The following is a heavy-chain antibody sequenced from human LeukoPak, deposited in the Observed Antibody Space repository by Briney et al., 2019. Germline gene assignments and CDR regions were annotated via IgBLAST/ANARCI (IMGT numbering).Heavy chain of an antibody. CDR3: AELGITMIGGV. CDR1: VFTFNNYE. CDR2: ISSSGSTI. J-gene: IGHJ6*04. Sequence: GGSLRLSCAASVFTFNNYETNWVRQAPGRGLEWVSYISSSGSTIYYADSVKGRFTISRDNAKNSLYLQMNSLRAEDTAVYYCAELGITMIGGVWGKGTTVTISS. D-gene: IGHD3-10*02. V-gene: IGHV3-48*03.